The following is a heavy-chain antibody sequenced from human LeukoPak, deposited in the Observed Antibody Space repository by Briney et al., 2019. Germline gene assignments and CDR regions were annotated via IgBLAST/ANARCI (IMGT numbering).Heavy chain of an antibody. V-gene: IGHV1-69*05. D-gene: IGHD3-10*01. CDR1: GGTFSSYA. CDR3: ARSPKPPGPDSGSYYGINYYYYYMDV. Sequence: ASVKVSCKASGGTFSSYAISWVRQAPGQGLEWMGGIIPIFGTANYAQKFQGRVTITTDESTSTAYMELSSPRSEDTAVYYCARSPKPPGPDSGSYYGINYYYYYMDVWGKGTTVTVSS. CDR2: IIPIFGTA. J-gene: IGHJ6*03.